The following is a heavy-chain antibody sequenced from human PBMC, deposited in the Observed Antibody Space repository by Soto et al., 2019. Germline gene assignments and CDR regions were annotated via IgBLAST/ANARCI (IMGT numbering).Heavy chain of an antibody. CDR3: ARDRSGSGWFNAFDI. Sequence: SQTLSLTCAISGDSVFSSTAAWNWIRQSPSRGLEWLVRTYYRSKCYSDYAVSVKSRITINPDTSKHQFSLQLNSVTPEDTGVYYCARDRSGSGWFNAFDIWGHGTMVTVSS. V-gene: IGHV6-1*01. CDR2: TYYRSKCYS. CDR1: GDSVFSSTAA. D-gene: IGHD6-19*01. J-gene: IGHJ3*02.